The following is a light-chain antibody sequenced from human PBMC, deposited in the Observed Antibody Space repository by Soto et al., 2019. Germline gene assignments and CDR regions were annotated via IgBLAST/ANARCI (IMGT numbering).Light chain of an antibody. CDR1: QSVSSSY. Sequence: EIVLTQSPGTLSLSPGERATLSCRASQSVSSSYLAWYQQKPGQAPRLLIYGASSRATGIPDRFSGSGSGTDFTLTSSRLEPEDFAVYYCQQHGSSSYTFGQGTKLEIK. V-gene: IGKV3-20*01. CDR2: GAS. J-gene: IGKJ2*01. CDR3: QQHGSSSYT.